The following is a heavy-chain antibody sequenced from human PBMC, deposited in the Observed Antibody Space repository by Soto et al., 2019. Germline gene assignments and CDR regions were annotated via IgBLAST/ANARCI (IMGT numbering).Heavy chain of an antibody. CDR1: GFTFSSYA. V-gene: IGHV3-23*01. D-gene: IGHD3-9*01. CDR2: ISDSGGST. CDR3: AKNVWGITIFGGMDV. Sequence: GGSLRLSCAASGFTFSSYAMSWVRQAPGKGLEWVSAISDSGGSTYYADSVKGRFTISRDNSKNTLYLQMNSLRAEDTAVYYCAKNVWGITIFGGMDVWGQGTTVTVSS. J-gene: IGHJ6*02.